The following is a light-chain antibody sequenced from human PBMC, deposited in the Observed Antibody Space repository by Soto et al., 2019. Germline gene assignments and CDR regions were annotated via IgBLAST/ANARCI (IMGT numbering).Light chain of an antibody. Sequence: QSVLTQPPSASGSPGQSVTISCTGTSSDVGGYNYVSWYQQHPGKAPKLMVYGVNKRPSGVPDRFSGSRSGNTASLTVSGLQAEDEADYYCCSYAGSNNYVFGTGTKVTVL. CDR1: SSDVGGYNY. CDR3: CSYAGSNNYV. J-gene: IGLJ1*01. CDR2: GVN. V-gene: IGLV2-8*01.